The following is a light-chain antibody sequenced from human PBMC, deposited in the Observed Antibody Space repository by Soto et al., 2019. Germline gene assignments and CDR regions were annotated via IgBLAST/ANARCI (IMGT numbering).Light chain of an antibody. CDR1: MSDIGDSNH. J-gene: IGLJ1*01. V-gene: IGLV2-14*01. CDR3: SSYTSSTYA. Sequence: QSVLTLAASLLGSPGQSIPISSTGTMSDIGDSNHVACYQQHPGKAPKLMIYEVSNRPSGVSNRFSGYKSGNTASLTISGLQAEDEANYYCSSYTSSTYAFGTGTKVTVL. CDR2: EVS.